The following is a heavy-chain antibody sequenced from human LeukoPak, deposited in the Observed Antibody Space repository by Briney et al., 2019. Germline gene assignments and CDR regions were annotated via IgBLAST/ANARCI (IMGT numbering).Heavy chain of an antibody. CDR2: IYSGGDT. CDR3: ARRAGDYSHPYDY. J-gene: IGHJ4*02. D-gene: IGHD3-22*01. CDR1: GFTVSSNY. Sequence: TGGSLRLSCAASGFTVSSNYMSWVRQAPGKGLEGVSIIYSGGDTYYADSVKGRFTICRDNSKNAFHLQMNSLRAEDTAVYYCARRAGDYSHPYDYWGQGTLVTVSS. V-gene: IGHV3-53*01.